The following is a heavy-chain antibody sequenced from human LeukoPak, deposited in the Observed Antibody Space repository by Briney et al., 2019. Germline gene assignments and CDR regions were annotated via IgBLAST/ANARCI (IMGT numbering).Heavy chain of an antibody. CDR3: ARVESPSSGYYYEYFQH. J-gene: IGHJ1*01. V-gene: IGHV1-2*02. Sequence: GASVKVSCKASGYTFTGYYMHWVRQAPGQGLGWMGWINPNSGGTNYAQKFQGRVTMTRDTSISTAYMELSRLRSDDTAVYYCARVESPSSGYYYEYFQHWGQGTLVTVSS. D-gene: IGHD3-22*01. CDR2: INPNSGGT. CDR1: GYTFTGYY.